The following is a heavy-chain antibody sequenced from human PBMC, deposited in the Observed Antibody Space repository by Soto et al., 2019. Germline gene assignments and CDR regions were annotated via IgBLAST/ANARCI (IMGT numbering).Heavy chain of an antibody. D-gene: IGHD3-22*01. CDR2: IKQDGSEK. J-gene: IGHJ4*02. CDR1: GFTFSSYW. Sequence: GGSLRLSCAASGFTFSSYWMSWVRQAPGKGLEWVANIKQDGSEKYYVDSVKGRFTISRDNAKNSLYLQMNSLRAEDTAVYYCARDLRRGTLRTYYYDSSGYYWDYWGQGTLVTVSS. V-gene: IGHV3-7*01. CDR3: ARDLRRGTLRTYYYDSSGYYWDY.